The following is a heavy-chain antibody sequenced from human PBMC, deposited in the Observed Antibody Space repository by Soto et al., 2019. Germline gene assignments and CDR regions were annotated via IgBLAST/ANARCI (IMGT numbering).Heavy chain of an antibody. CDR2: IYYSGST. J-gene: IGHJ4*02. D-gene: IGHD6-13*01. CDR3: AIRRIAAAGTYFDY. CDR1: GGSISSSSYY. Sequence: QLQLQESGPGLVKPSETLSLTCTVSGGSISSSSYYWGWIRQPPGKGLEWIGSIYYSGSTYYNPSLKSRVTISVDTSKIQFSLKLRSVTAADTAAYYCAIRRIAAAGTYFDYWGQGTLVTVSS. V-gene: IGHV4-39*01.